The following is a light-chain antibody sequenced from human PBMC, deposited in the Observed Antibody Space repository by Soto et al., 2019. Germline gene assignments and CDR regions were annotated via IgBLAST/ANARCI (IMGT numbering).Light chain of an antibody. J-gene: IGKJ1*01. CDR1: QSVSSN. V-gene: IGKV3-15*01. CDR3: QQYNTWPRT. CDR2: GAS. Sequence: EIVMTQSPATLSVSPGETATLSCRASQSVSSNLAWYQQKPGQPPRLLIHGASTRATGIPARFSGSASGTEFTLTISSLQSEDFAIYYCQQYNTWPRTFGQGTKVDIK.